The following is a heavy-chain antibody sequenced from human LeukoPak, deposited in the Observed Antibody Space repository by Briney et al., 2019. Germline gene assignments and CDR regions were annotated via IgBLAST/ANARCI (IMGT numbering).Heavy chain of an antibody. Sequence: SETLSLTCTVSGGSISSSSYYWGWIRQPPGKGLEWIGSIYYSGGTYYNPSLKSRVTISVDTSKNQFSLKLSSVTAADTAVYYCARHVVVNCSGGSCYSNWFDPWGQGTLVTVSS. CDR2: IYYSGGT. CDR3: ARHVVVNCSGGSCYSNWFDP. D-gene: IGHD2-15*01. V-gene: IGHV4-39*01. CDR1: GGSISSSSYY. J-gene: IGHJ5*02.